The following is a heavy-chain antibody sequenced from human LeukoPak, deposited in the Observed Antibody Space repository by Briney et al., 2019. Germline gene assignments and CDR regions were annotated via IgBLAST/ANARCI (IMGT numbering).Heavy chain of an antibody. CDR2: LYSDGNT. D-gene: IGHD1-14*01. Sequence: GGSLRPSCAASGFTVITNDMTWVRQAPGKGLEWVSVLYSDGNTKYADSAQGRFTISRDNSKNTLYLEMNSLSPDDTAVYYCARGVEPLAANTLAYWGQGTLVTVYS. CDR3: ARGVEPLAANTLAY. CDR1: GFTVITND. V-gene: IGHV3-53*01. J-gene: IGHJ4*02.